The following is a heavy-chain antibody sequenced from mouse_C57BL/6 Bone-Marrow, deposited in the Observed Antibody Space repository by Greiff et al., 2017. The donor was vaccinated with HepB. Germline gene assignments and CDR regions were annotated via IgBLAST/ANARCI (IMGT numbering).Heavy chain of an antibody. J-gene: IGHJ3*01. D-gene: IGHD2-3*01. V-gene: IGHV5-4*01. CDR2: ISDGGSYT. CDR1: GFTFSSYA. CDR3: ARDDGYYEAY. Sequence: EVQLVESGGGLVKPGGSLKLSCAASGFTFSSYAMSWVRQTPEKRLEWVATISDGGSYTYYPDNVKGRFTISRDNAKNNLYLQMSHLKSEDTAMYYCARDDGYYEAYWGQGTLVTVSA.